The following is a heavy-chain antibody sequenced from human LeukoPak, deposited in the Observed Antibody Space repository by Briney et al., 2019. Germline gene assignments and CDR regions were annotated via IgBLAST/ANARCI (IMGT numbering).Heavy chain of an antibody. Sequence: GGSLRLSCAASGFTFSSYAMSWVRQAPGKGLEWVSAISGGGGSTYYADSVKGRFTISRDNAKNSLYLQMNSLRAEDTAVYYCAKGYYGSGSSHNDYWGQGTLVTVSS. J-gene: IGHJ4*02. CDR3: AKGYYGSGSSHNDY. V-gene: IGHV3-23*01. CDR1: GFTFSSYA. D-gene: IGHD3-10*01. CDR2: ISGGGGST.